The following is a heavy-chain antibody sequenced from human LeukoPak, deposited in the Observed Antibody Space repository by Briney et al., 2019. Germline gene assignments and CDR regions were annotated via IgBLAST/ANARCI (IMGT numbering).Heavy chain of an antibody. CDR2: IIPILGIA. CDR1: GGTFSSYA. Sequence: GASVKVSCKASGGTFSSYAISWVRQAPGQGLEWMGRIIPILGIANYAQKFQGRVTITADKSTSTAYMELSSLRSEDTAVYYCAGSTWFGGLSYAFDIWGQGTMVTVSS. V-gene: IGHV1-69*04. CDR3: AGSTWFGGLSYAFDI. J-gene: IGHJ3*02. D-gene: IGHD3-10*01.